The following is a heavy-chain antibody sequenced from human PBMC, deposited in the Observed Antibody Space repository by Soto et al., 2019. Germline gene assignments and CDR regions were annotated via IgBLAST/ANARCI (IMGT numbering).Heavy chain of an antibody. Sequence: PWETLSLTYTAYNVSGSFTNSYWGWTRQPPGKGLQWIGSSSYNGGTFYNPSLKGRVVISFDTSKKQSSLQVTSVTAADTAVYFCARHRTEVVWRGFDFWGQGSPVTVS. J-gene: IGHJ4*02. D-gene: IGHD3-10*01. V-gene: IGHV4-39*01. CDR1: NVSGSFTNSY. CDR3: ARHRTEVVWRGFDF. CDR2: SSYNGGT.